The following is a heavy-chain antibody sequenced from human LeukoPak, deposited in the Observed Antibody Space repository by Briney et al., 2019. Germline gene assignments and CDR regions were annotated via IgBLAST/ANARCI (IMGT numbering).Heavy chain of an antibody. CDR1: GYSFTSYW. J-gene: IGHJ4*02. CDR2: IYPGDSDT. CDR3: ARIKYSSSWAFDY. D-gene: IGHD6-6*01. Sequence: GESLKISCKGSGYSFTSYWIGWVRQMPGKGQGWMGIIYPGDSDTRYSPSFQGQVTISADKSISTAYLQWSSLKASDTAMYYCARIKYSSSWAFDYWGQGTLVTVSS. V-gene: IGHV5-51*01.